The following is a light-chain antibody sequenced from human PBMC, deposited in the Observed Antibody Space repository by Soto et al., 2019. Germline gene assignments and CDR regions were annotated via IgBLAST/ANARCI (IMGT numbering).Light chain of an antibody. CDR1: SSDVGGYEF. Sequence: QSALTQPASVSGSPGQSITISCTGTSSDVGGYEFVSWYQQRPGKAPKLVIYDVTYRPSGVSDRFSGSQSGNTASLTISGLQAEDEADYYCSSYTSTIVIFGGGTKLTVL. CDR3: SSYTSTIVI. J-gene: IGLJ2*01. V-gene: IGLV2-14*01. CDR2: DVT.